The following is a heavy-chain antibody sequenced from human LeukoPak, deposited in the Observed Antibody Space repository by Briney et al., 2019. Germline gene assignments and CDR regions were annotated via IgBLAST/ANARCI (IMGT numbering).Heavy chain of an antibody. J-gene: IGHJ6*02. CDR3: ARELKVLTGYYLWHYYYYGMDV. Sequence: GGSLRLSCAASGVTFSSYWMSWVRQAPGGGLEWVANIKQDGSEKYYVDSVKGRFTISRDNAKNSLYLQMNSLRAEDTAVYYCARELKVLTGYYLWHYYYYGMDVWGHGTTVTASS. D-gene: IGHD3-9*01. CDR2: IKQDGSEK. V-gene: IGHV3-7*01. CDR1: GVTFSSYW.